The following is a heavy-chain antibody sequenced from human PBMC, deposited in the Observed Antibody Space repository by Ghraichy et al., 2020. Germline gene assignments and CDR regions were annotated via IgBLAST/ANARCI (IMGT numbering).Heavy chain of an antibody. CDR2: IYNSGTT. V-gene: IGHV4-39*01. CDR1: GGSMSSSSYY. CDR3: ARPYYYGSD. Sequence: SETLSLTCTVSGGSMSSSSYYWGWIRQPPGKGLEWIGVIYNSGTTNYNTSLKSRVTISVDTSKNQFSLRLSSVTAADTAVYYCARPYYYGSDWGQGTLVTVSP. D-gene: IGHD3-10*01. J-gene: IGHJ4*02.